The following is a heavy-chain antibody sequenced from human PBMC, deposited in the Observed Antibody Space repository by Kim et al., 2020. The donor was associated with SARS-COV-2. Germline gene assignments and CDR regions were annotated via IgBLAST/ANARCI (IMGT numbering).Heavy chain of an antibody. CDR1: GFTVSSNY. D-gene: IGHD3-9*01. Sequence: GGSLRLSCAASGFTVSSNYMNWVRQTPGKGLECVSVIYTTGSTYYADSVKGRFTISRDNSKNTLYLQMNRLRAEDTAVYYCARELTTGTLVALRSGMDVWGQGTTVTVSS. J-gene: IGHJ6*02. CDR2: IYTTGST. CDR3: ARELTTGTLVALRSGMDV. V-gene: IGHV3-66*01.